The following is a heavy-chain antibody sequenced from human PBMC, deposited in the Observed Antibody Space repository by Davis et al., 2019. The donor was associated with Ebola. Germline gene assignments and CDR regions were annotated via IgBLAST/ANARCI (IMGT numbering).Heavy chain of an antibody. CDR3: ARDPSYCSSTSCSNWFDP. CDR2: IYYSGSS. D-gene: IGHD2-2*01. J-gene: IGHJ5*02. Sequence: PSETLSLTCTVSGGSISSGDYYWSWIRQHPGKGLEWIGYIYYSGSSYYNPSLKSRVTISVDTSKNQFSLKLSSVTAADTAVYYCARDPSYCSSTSCSNWFDPWGQGTLVTVSS. CDR1: GGSISSGDYY. V-gene: IGHV4-31*03.